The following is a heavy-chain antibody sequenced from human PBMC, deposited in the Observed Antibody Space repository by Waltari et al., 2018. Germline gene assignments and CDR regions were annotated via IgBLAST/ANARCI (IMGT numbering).Heavy chain of an antibody. Sequence: QVQLQQGGAGLWKPSETLSLTCAVYGGSFSGYYWSWIRQPPGKGLELIGEINHSGSTNYNPSLKSRVTISVDTSKNQFSLKLSSVTAADTAVYYCVRGPFVVVTAADAFDIWGQGTMVTVSS. CDR3: VRGPFVVVTAADAFDI. V-gene: IGHV4-34*01. CDR2: INHSGST. J-gene: IGHJ3*02. CDR1: GGSFSGYY. D-gene: IGHD2-21*02.